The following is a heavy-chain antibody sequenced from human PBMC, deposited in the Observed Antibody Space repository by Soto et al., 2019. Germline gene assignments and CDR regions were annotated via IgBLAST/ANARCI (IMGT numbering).Heavy chain of an antibody. J-gene: IGHJ5*02. D-gene: IGHD2-2*01. Sequence: QLQLQESGPGLVKPSETLSLTCTVSGGSISSSSYYWGWIRQPPGKGLEWIGSIYYSGSTYYNPSLKSRVTISVDTSKNQFSLKLSSVTAADTAVYYCARHLAKYQLLCGWFDPWGQGTLVTVSS. CDR2: IYYSGST. CDR3: ARHLAKYQLLCGWFDP. CDR1: GGSISSSSYY. V-gene: IGHV4-39*01.